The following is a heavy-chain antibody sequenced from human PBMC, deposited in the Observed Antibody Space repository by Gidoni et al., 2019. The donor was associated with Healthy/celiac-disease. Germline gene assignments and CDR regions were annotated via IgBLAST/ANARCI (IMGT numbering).Heavy chain of an antibody. J-gene: IGHJ4*02. D-gene: IGHD3-9*01. CDR2: ISSSSSYI. Sequence: EVQLVASGGGLVKPGGSLRLSCAASGFTFRSYSMNWVRQAPGKGLEWVSSISSSSSYIYYADSVKGRFTISRDKAKNSLYLQMNSLRAEDTAVYYCARGKGEYYDILTATFDYWGQGTLVTVSS. CDR1: GFTFRSYS. V-gene: IGHV3-21*01. CDR3: ARGKGEYYDILTATFDY.